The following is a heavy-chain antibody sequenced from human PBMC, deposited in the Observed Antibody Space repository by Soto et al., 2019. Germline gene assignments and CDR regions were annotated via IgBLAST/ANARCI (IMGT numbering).Heavy chain of an antibody. CDR3: TTDSYSTIIIVRFDY. CDR2: IKSKTDGGTT. Sequence: GGSLRLSCAASGFTFSNAWINWVRQAPGKGLEWVGRIKSKTDGGTTDYAEPVKGRFAISRDDSNNMVYLQMNSLKIEDTAVYYCTTDSYSTIIIVRFDYWAHGTLVTVSS. V-gene: IGHV3-15*07. D-gene: IGHD3-22*01. CDR1: GFTFSNAW. J-gene: IGHJ4*01.